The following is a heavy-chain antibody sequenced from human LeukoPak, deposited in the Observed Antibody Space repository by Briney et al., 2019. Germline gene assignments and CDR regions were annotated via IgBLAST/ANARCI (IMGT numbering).Heavy chain of an antibody. V-gene: IGHV1-2*02. Sequence: ASVKVSCKASGYTFTGYYMHWVRQAPGQGLEWMGWINPNSGGTNYAQKFQGRVTMTRDTSISTAYMELSRLRSEDTAVYYCARDLINIVVVPAAIRYSSGWYWFDPWGQGTLVTVSS. CDR2: INPNSGGT. D-gene: IGHD2-2*01. J-gene: IGHJ5*02. CDR3: ARDLINIVVVPAAIRYSSGWYWFDP. CDR1: GYTFTGYY.